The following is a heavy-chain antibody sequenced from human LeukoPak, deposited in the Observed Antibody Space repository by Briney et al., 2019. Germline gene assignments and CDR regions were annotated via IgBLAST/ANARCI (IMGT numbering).Heavy chain of an antibody. CDR1: GGSFSGYY. CDR3: ARRRATAKWYFDL. Sequence: KPSETLSLTCAVYGGSFSGYYWSWIRQPPGKGLEWIGEINHSGSTNYNPSLKSRVTISVDTSTNQFSLKLSSVTAADTAVYYCARRRATAKWYFDLWGRGTLVTVSS. J-gene: IGHJ2*01. V-gene: IGHV4-34*01. CDR2: INHSGST. D-gene: IGHD1-26*01.